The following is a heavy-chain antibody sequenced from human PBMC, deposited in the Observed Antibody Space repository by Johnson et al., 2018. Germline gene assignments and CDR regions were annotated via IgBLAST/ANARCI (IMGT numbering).Heavy chain of an antibody. J-gene: IGHJ3*02. D-gene: IGHD3-10*01. CDR2: ISPASRII. CDR3: ARNRATYNNYKASDI. Sequence: VQLVQSGGGLVQPGGSLRLSCVASEFTFSTYTMNWVRQAPGRGLAWVSFISPASRIIHYADSVKGRFTTSRDNAKSSLYLQMNSLRDEDTAVYYCARNRATYNNYKASDIWGQGTMVTVSS. V-gene: IGHV3-48*02. CDR1: EFTFSTYT.